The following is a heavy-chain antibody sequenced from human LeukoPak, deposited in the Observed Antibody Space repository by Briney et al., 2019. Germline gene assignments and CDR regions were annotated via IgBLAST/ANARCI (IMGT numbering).Heavy chain of an antibody. V-gene: IGHV1-69*06. J-gene: IGHJ6*03. Sequence: ASVKVSCKASGGTFISYAISWVRQAPGQGLEWMGGVIPIFGTANYAQKFQGRVTITADKSTSTAYMELSSLRSEDTAVYYCARDRGYGDYYYYMDVWGKGTTVTVSS. CDR1: GGTFISYA. D-gene: IGHD4-17*01. CDR3: ARDRGYGDYYYYMDV. CDR2: VIPIFGTA.